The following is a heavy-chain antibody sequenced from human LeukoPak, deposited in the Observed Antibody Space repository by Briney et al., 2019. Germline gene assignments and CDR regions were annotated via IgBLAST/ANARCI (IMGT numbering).Heavy chain of an antibody. Sequence: SETLSPTCTVSDGSISTYYWSWIRQPPGKGLEWIGYIYYSGSTNYNPSLKSRVTISVDTSKNQFSLKLSSVTAADTAVYYCARVSTVTAIPVYFDYWGQGTLVTVSS. CDR2: IYYSGST. CDR3: ARVSTVTAIPVYFDY. J-gene: IGHJ4*02. V-gene: IGHV4-59*01. CDR1: DGSISTYY. D-gene: IGHD2-21*02.